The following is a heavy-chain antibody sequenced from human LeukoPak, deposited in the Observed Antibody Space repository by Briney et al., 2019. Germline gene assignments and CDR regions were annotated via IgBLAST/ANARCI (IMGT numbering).Heavy chain of an antibody. J-gene: IGHJ5*02. CDR3: ARFSRGYYYGSGSSPTNNWFDP. CDR1: GYTFTNYA. V-gene: IGHV7-4-1*02. CDR2: INTNTGNP. D-gene: IGHD3-10*01. Sequence: ASVKVSCKASGYTFTNYAMNWVRQAPGQGLEWMGWINTNTGNPTYAQGFTGRFVFSLDTSVSTAYLQISSLKAEGTAVYYCARFSRGYYYGSGSSPTNNWFDPWGQGTLVTVSS.